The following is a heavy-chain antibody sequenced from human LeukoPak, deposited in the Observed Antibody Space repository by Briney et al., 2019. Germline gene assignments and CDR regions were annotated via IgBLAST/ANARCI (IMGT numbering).Heavy chain of an antibody. V-gene: IGHV3-74*01. J-gene: IGHJ3*02. CDR3: ARAIAAAGNDAFDI. CDR2: INSDGSST. Sequence: GGSLRLSCAASGFTFSSYWMHWVRQAPGKGLVWVSRINSDGSSTSYADSVKGRFTISRDNAKNTLYLQMNSLRVEDTALYHCARAIAAAGNDAFDIWGQGTMVTISS. D-gene: IGHD6-13*01. CDR1: GFTFSSYW.